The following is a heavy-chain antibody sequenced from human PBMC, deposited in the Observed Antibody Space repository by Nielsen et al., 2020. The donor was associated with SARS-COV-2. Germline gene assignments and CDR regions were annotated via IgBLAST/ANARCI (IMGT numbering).Heavy chain of an antibody. Sequence: SETLSLTCTVSGGSIRSGGYYWSWIRQHPGKGLEWIGYIYYSGSTYYNPSLKSRVTISVDTSKNQFSLKLSSVTAADTAVYYCASLERQPSIAARPGAFDIWGQGTMVTVSS. CDR1: GGSIRSGGYY. CDR3: ASLERQPSIAARPGAFDI. D-gene: IGHD6-6*01. CDR2: IYYSGST. J-gene: IGHJ3*02. V-gene: IGHV4-31*02.